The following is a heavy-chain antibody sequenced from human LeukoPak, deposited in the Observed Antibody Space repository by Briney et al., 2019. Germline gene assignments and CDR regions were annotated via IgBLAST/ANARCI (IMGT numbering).Heavy chain of an antibody. CDR3: ARVAVADAFDI. V-gene: IGHV4-4*07. CDR1: GGSISSYY. CDR2: IYTSGST. J-gene: IGHJ3*02. Sequence: SETLSLTCTVSGGSISSYYWSWIRQPAGKGLEWIGRIYTSGSTNYNPSLKRRAPMSVDTSKNQFSLKLSSVTAADTAVYYCARVAVADAFDIWGQGTMVTVSS. D-gene: IGHD4-23*01.